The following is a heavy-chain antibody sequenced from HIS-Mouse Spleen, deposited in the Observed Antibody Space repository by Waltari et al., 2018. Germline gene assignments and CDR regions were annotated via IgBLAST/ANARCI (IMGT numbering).Heavy chain of an antibody. D-gene: IGHD2-2*01. CDR3: ARDRPYCSSTSCYLVFDY. CDR2: ISAYNGNT. CDR1: GYTFTSDG. J-gene: IGHJ4*02. Sequence: QVQLVQSGAEVKKPGASVKVSCKASGYTFTSDGLTWVRQAPGQGLEWMGWISAYNGNTNYAQKLQGRVTMTTDTSTSTAYMELRSLRSDDTAVYYCARDRPYCSSTSCYLVFDYWGQGTLVTVSS. V-gene: IGHV1-18*01.